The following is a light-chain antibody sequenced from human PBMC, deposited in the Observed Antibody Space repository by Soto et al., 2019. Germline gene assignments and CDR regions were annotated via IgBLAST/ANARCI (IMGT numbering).Light chain of an antibody. J-gene: IGKJ4*01. CDR2: AAS. V-gene: IGKV1-8*01. CDR3: QQYYSYPPLT. CDR1: QGISSY. Sequence: AIRMTQSPSSLSLSTGDRVTITCRASQGISSYLAWYQQKPGKAPKLLIYAASTLQSGVPSRFSGSGSGTDFTLTISCLQSEDFAAYYCQQYYSYPPLTFGGGTKLEIK.